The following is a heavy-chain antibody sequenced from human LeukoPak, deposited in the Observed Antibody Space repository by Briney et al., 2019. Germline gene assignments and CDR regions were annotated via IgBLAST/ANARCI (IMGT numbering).Heavy chain of an antibody. Sequence: SAKVSCKASGGTFSSYTISWVRQAPGQGLEWMGRIIPILGIANYAQKFQGRVTITADKSTSTAYMELSSLRSEDTAVYYCARVGPAGTTIGYYYYYMDVWGKGTTVTVSS. D-gene: IGHD1-7*01. CDR1: GGTFSSYT. CDR3: ARVGPAGTTIGYYYYYMDV. CDR2: IIPILGIA. J-gene: IGHJ6*03. V-gene: IGHV1-69*02.